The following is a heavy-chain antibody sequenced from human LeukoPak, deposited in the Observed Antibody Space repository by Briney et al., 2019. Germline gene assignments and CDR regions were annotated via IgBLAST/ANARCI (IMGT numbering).Heavy chain of an antibody. CDR1: GVSFSSYG. Sequence: GGSVTLSCAASGVSFSSYGMHWVRQAPGQGLEWVGVISYDASNRFYADSVKGRFTISRDNSKNTLYLQMNSLRDEDTAVYHCATLGYSSAWYDFQIDAFDFWGQGTMVTVSS. D-gene: IGHD6-19*01. V-gene: IGHV3-30*03. CDR2: ISYDASNR. J-gene: IGHJ3*01. CDR3: ATLGYSSAWYDFQIDAFDF.